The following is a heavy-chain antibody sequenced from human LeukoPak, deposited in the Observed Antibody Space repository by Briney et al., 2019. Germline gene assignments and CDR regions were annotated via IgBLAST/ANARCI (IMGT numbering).Heavy chain of an antibody. CDR3: ARGHCSSTSCYLAVRSDNYYYGMDV. CDR2: ISYDGSNK. V-gene: IGHV3-30-3*01. J-gene: IGHJ6*02. D-gene: IGHD2-2*01. CDR1: GFTFSSYA. Sequence: PGGSLRLFCAASGFTFSSYAMHWVRQAPGKGLEWVAVISYDGSNKYYADSVKGRFTISRDNSKNTLYLQMNSLRAEDTAVYYCARGHCSSTSCYLAVRSDNYYYGMDVWGQGTMVTVSS.